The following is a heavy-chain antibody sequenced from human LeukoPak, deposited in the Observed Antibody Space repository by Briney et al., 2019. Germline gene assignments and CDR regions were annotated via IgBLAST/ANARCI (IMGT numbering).Heavy chain of an antibody. Sequence: LRLSCAASGFTFSSYSMNWIRQHPGKGLEWIGYIYYSGSTYYNPSLKSRVTISVDTSKNQFSLKLSSVTAADTAVYYCASFLGYSYGYYFDYWGQGTLVTVSS. CDR3: ASFLGYSYGYYFDY. J-gene: IGHJ4*02. D-gene: IGHD5-18*01. V-gene: IGHV4-31*02. CDR1: GFTFSSYS. CDR2: IYYSGST.